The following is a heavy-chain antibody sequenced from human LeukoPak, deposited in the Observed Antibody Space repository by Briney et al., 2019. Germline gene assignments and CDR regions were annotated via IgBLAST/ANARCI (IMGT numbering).Heavy chain of an antibody. J-gene: IGHJ4*02. CDR2: MKEDGGEI. CDR3: ASDRGYSTFDY. D-gene: IGHD4-23*01. CDR1: AFTFSSYW. Sequence: GGSLRLSCEASAFTFSSYWMSWVRQAPGKGLEWGANMKEDGGEINYVDSVKGRFTISRDNAKNSMFLQVNSLRVEDTAVYYCASDRGYSTFDYWGQGTLVTVSS. V-gene: IGHV3-7*01.